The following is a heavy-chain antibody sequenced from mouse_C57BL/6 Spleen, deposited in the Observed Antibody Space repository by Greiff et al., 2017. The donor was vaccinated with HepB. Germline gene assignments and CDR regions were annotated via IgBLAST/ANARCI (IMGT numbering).Heavy chain of an antibody. Sequence: QVQLQQSGAELVRPGASVTLSCKASGYTFTDYEMHWVKQTPVHGLEWIGAIDPETGGTAYYQKFKGKAILTADKSSSTAYMELRSLTSEDSAVYYCTRLFITTVEDAMDYWGQGTSVTVSS. D-gene: IGHD1-1*01. CDR3: TRLFITTVEDAMDY. J-gene: IGHJ4*01. CDR2: IDPETGGT. CDR1: GYTFTDYE. V-gene: IGHV1-15*01.